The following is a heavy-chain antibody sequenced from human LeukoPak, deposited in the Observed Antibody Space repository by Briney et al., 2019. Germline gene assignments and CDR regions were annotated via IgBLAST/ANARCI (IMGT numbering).Heavy chain of an antibody. D-gene: IGHD4-17*01. CDR2: IYYSGNT. CDR1: GGSVSSGSYY. V-gene: IGHV4-61*01. CDR3: ARRRGDLSYFDS. J-gene: IGHJ4*02. Sequence: PSETLSLTCTVSGGSVSSGSYYWSWIRQPPGKGLEWIAYIYYSGNTNYNPSLKSRVTISVDTSKNQFSLKLTSVTAADTAVYYCARRRGDLSYFDSWGQGTLVTVSS.